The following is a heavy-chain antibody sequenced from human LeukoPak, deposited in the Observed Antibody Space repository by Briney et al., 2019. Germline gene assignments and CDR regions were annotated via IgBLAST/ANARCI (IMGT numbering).Heavy chain of an antibody. CDR3: ARRQAGFRYYYGSGPSANWFDP. V-gene: IGHV4-39*07. Sequence: SETLSLTCTVSGGSISSSSYYWGWIRQPPGKGLEWIGSIYYSGSTYYNPSLKSRVTISVDTSKNQFSLKLSSVTAADTAVYYCARRQAGFRYYYGSGPSANWFDPWGQGTLVTVSS. CDR2: IYYSGST. D-gene: IGHD3-10*01. CDR1: GGSISSSSYY. J-gene: IGHJ5*02.